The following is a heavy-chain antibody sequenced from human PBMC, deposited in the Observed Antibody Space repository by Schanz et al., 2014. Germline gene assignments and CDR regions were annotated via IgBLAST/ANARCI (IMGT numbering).Heavy chain of an antibody. CDR1: GFTFSSYA. D-gene: IGHD3-10*01. V-gene: IGHV3-23*04. CDR3: RLWFGELYYGMDV. J-gene: IGHJ6*02. Sequence: EVQLVESGGGLVQPGGSLRFYCAASGFTFSSYAMSWVRQAPGKGLEWVSAISGSGGSTYYADSVKGRFTISRDNSKNTLYLQMNSLRAEDTAVYYCRLWFGELYYGMDVWGQGTTVTVSS. CDR2: ISGSGGST.